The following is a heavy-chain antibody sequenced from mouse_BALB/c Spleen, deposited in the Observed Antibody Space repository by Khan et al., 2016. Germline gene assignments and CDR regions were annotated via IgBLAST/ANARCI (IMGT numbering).Heavy chain of an antibody. V-gene: IGHV14-3*02. CDR3: AAYGRWFAY. CDR1: GFNIKDTY. CDR2: IDTANGNT. D-gene: IGHD1-2*01. Sequence: VRLQQSGAELVKPGASVKLSCTASGFNIKDTYMHWLKQRPEQGLEWIGRIDTANGNTIYDPKFQGKATITSDTSSNTAYLQLSSLTSEDTAVYYCAAYGRWFAYWGQGTLVTVSS. J-gene: IGHJ3*01.